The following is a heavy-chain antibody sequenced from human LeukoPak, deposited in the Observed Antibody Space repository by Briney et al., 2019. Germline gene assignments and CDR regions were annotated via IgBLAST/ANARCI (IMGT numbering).Heavy chain of an antibody. CDR2: ITSKTDGGTT. D-gene: IGHD6-13*01. V-gene: IGHV3-15*01. J-gene: IGHJ5*02. CDR3: TTESPSQDSSSWYWVDNWFDP. CDR1: GFTFSNAW. Sequence: GGSLRLFCAASGFTFSNAWMSWVRQAPGKGLEWVGRITSKTDGGTTDYAAPVKGRFTISRDDSKNTLYLQMNGLKTEDTAVYYCTTESPSQDSSSWYWVDNWFDPWGQGTLVTVSS.